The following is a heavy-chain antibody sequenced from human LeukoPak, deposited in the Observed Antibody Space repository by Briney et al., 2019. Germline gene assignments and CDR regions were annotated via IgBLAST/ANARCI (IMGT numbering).Heavy chain of an antibody. CDR2: IKQDGSEK. CDR1: GFTFSSYW. J-gene: IGHJ4*02. V-gene: IGHV3-7*01. D-gene: IGHD3-10*01. CDR3: ARVSYYGSGSYPPSFDY. Sequence: GGSLRLSCAASGFTFSSYWMSWVRQAPGKGLEWVANIKQDGSEKYCVDSVKGRFIISRDNAKNSLYLQMNSLRAEDTAVYYCARVSYYGSGSYPPSFDYWGQGTLVTVSS.